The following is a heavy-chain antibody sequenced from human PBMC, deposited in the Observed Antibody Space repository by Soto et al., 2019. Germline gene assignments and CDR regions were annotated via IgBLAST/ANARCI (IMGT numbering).Heavy chain of an antibody. V-gene: IGHV3-64D*06. D-gene: IGHD6-19*01. CDR2: IDKNGGTT. CDR3: VKRIAVYGMDV. J-gene: IGHJ6*02. CDR1: GFTFSSYA. Sequence: GGSLRLSCSASGFTFSSYAMHWVRQAPGKGLEYISAIDKNGGTTYYADSVKGRFTISRDNSKNTLPLQMSSLRPEDTAVYYCVKRIAVYGMDVWGQGTTVTVSS.